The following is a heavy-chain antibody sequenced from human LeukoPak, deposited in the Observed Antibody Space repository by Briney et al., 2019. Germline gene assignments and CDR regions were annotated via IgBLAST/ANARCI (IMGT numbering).Heavy chain of an antibody. CDR3: SKERPEEYYGSGSYFDY. CDR1: GFTFSSYS. D-gene: IGHD3-10*01. Sequence: GGSLRLSCAASGFTFSSYSMNWVRQAPGKGLEWVSSISSSSSYIYYADSVKGRFTISRDNSKHTVYLEMNSLRVEDTAMYYCSKERPEEYYGSGSYFDYWGQGTLVTVSS. CDR2: ISSSSSYI. J-gene: IGHJ4*02. V-gene: IGHV3-21*01.